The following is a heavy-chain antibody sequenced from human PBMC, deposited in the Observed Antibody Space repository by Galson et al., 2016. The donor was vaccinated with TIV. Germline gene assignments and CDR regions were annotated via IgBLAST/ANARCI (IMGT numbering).Heavy chain of an antibody. V-gene: IGHV3-9*01. CDR3: SKGQLRAARRFYYMDV. Sequence: SLRLSCAASGFTFDDYAMHWVRQVPGTGLEWVSVISWTSGTTVYANSAKGRFIISRDNAQNSLYLQMDSLRAEDTALSYCSKGQLRAARRFYYMDVWAKGPRSPSP. J-gene: IGHJ6*03. D-gene: IGHD2-2*01. CDR1: GFTFDDYA. CDR2: ISWTSGTT.